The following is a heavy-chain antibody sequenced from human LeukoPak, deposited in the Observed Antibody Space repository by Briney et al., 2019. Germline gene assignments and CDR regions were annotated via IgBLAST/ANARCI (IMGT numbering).Heavy chain of an antibody. V-gene: IGHV3-21*01. J-gene: IGHJ4*02. CDR2: ITTTGSYI. Sequence: GGSLRLSCAASGFTFSIYSMNWVRQAPGKGLEWVASITTTGSYIYYADSVKGRFTISRDNAKNLLYLQMNSLRDEDTAVYYCASRPQLGYCSSTSCYTGDYWGQGTLVTVSS. CDR1: GFTFSIYS. D-gene: IGHD2-2*02. CDR3: ASRPQLGYCSSTSCYTGDY.